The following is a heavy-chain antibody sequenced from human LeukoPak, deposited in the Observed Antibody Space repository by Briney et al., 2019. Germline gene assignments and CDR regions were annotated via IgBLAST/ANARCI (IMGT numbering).Heavy chain of an antibody. J-gene: IGHJ5*02. CDR2: IFYSGRT. Sequence: PSETLSLTRSVSGGSMSSDDYYWGWIRQPPGKGLEWIGNIFYSGRTYYSPSLKSRVTMSVDTSNNQFSLRLSAVTAADTAVYYCARISLNYGVNWFDPWGQGSLVTVSS. CDR1: GGSMSSDDYY. CDR3: ARISLNYGVNWFDP. D-gene: IGHD4-17*01. V-gene: IGHV4-39*01.